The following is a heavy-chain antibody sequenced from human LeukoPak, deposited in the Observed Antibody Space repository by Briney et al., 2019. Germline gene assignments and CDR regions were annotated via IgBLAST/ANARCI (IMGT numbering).Heavy chain of an antibody. CDR2: IRSKAYGGTT. Sequence: PGGSLRLSCTASGFTFGDYAMSWFRQAPGKGLEWVGFIRSKAYGGTTEYAASVKGRFTISRDDSKSIAYLQMNSLKTEDTAVYYCTRELERPYYYYYMDVWGKGTTVTVSS. D-gene: IGHD1-1*01. CDR3: TRELERPYYYYYMDV. CDR1: GFTFGDYA. V-gene: IGHV3-49*03. J-gene: IGHJ6*03.